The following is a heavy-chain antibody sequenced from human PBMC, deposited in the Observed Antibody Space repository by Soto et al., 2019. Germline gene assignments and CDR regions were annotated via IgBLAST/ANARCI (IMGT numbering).Heavy chain of an antibody. CDR3: ARDSGWPILNFDN. D-gene: IGHD3-10*01. V-gene: IGHV3-30*03. CDR1: DFDFSSYG. J-gene: IGHJ4*02. CDR2: SSYDGRET. Sequence: TGASVKVSCAASDFDFSSYGIHWVRQAPGKGLEWVAASSYDGRETFYADSAKGRFTVSKEMSKNTAFLQMNALRHEDTAVYFCARDSGWPILNFDNWGQGTPVTVSS.